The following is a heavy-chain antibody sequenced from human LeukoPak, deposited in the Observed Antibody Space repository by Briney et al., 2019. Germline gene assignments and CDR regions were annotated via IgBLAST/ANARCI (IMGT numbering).Heavy chain of an antibody. CDR3: AKEAAAGGEYYFDY. J-gene: IGHJ4*02. D-gene: IGHD6-13*01. Sequence: PGGSLRLSCAASGFTVSSYSMNWVRQVPGKGLEWVSHISSSGSMIWYGESVKGRFTISRDNAKNSLYLQMNSLRAEDTALYYCAKEAAAGGEYYFDYWGQGTLVTVSS. CDR1: GFTVSSYS. CDR2: ISSSGSMI. V-gene: IGHV3-48*04.